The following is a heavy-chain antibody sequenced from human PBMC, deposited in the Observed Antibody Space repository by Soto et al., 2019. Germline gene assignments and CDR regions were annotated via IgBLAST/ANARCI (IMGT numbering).Heavy chain of an antibody. D-gene: IGHD2-2*01. V-gene: IGHV3-23*01. J-gene: IGHJ5*02. CDR3: AKDFVVVPAATTDWFDP. CDR1: VFTFISNA. CDR2: ISGSGDTK. Sequence: GGSLRLSCAASVFTFISNAMSWVRQAPGKGLEWVSAISGSGDTKYYADSVQGRFTISRDNSKNTLYLQMSSLRADDAAVYYCAKDFVVVPAATTDWFDPWGQGTLVTVSS.